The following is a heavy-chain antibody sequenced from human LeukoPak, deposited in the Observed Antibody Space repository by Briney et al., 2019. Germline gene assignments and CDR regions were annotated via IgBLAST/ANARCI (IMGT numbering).Heavy chain of an antibody. Sequence: QPGGSLRLSCAVSGFTVTSNFMSWVRQAPGKGLEWISVFYPGGSTYYADSVKSRLTISRDSSKNTLYLQMNSLRAEDTAVYYCARDLTVYGSNPLYYFDYWGQGTLVTVSS. V-gene: IGHV3-66*01. CDR3: ARDLTVYGSNPLYYFDY. J-gene: IGHJ4*02. CDR2: FYPGGST. CDR1: GFTVTSNF. D-gene: IGHD4-23*01.